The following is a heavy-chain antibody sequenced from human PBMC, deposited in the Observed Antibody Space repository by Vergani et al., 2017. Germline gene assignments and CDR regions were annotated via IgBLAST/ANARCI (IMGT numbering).Heavy chain of an antibody. J-gene: IGHJ6*03. CDR2: IYHSGST. V-gene: IGHV4-4*02. CDR1: GGSISSSNW. D-gene: IGHD6-13*01. CDR3: ARDGYSSSWYPYYYYYMDV. Sequence: QLQLQESGPGLVKPSGTLSLTCAVSGGSISSSNWWSWVRQPPGKGLEWIGEIYHSGSTNYNPSLKSRVTISVDKSKNQFSLKLSSVTAADTAVYYCARDGYSSSWYPYYYYYMDVWGKGTTVTVSS.